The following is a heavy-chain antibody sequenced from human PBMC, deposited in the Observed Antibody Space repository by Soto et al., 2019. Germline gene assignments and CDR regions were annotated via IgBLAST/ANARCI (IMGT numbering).Heavy chain of an antibody. D-gene: IGHD5-12*01. CDR2: IYWDDDE. CDR3: AHMDIAKPFDY. J-gene: IGHJ4*02. V-gene: IGHV2-5*02. CDR1: GFSLSTSGMG. Sequence: QITLKESGPTLVKPTQTLTLTCTFSGFSLSTSGMGVGWIRQPPGKALEWLALIYWDDDERYSPSLNSRLTITKDTSTNQVVLIMTNMDPVDTATYYYAHMDIAKPFDYWGQGTLVTVSS.